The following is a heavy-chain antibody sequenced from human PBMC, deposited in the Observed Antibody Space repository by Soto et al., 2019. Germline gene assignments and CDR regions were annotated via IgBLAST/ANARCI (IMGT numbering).Heavy chain of an antibody. CDR1: GGTFSSYA. J-gene: IGHJ6*02. V-gene: IGHV1-69*06. CDR2: IIPIFGTA. D-gene: IGHD5-18*01. Sequence: QVQLVQSGAEVKKPGSSVKVSCKASGGTFSSYAISWVRQAPGQGLEWMGGIIPIFGTANYAQKFQGRVTITADKSTSTAYMELSSLRSEDTAVYYCARDTQLWLGDYYYYYGMDVWGQGTTVTVSS. CDR3: ARDTQLWLGDYYYYYGMDV.